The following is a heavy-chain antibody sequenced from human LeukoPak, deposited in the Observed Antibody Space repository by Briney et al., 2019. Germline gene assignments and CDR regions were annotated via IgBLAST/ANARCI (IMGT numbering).Heavy chain of an antibody. Sequence: SETLSLTCTVSGYSISSGYYWGWIRQPPGKGLEWIGYIYTSGSTNYNPSLKSRVTISVDTSKNQFSLKLSSVTAADTAVYYCARRSDSSIDYWGQGTLVTVSS. V-gene: IGHV4-38-2*02. D-gene: IGHD3-22*01. CDR3: ARRSDSSIDY. J-gene: IGHJ4*02. CDR2: IYTSGST. CDR1: GYSISSGYY.